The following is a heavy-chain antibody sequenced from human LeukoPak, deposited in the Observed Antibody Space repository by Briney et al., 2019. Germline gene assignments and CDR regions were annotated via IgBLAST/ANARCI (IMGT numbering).Heavy chain of an antibody. CDR2: LSYDGNNK. Sequence: GGSLRLSCAASGFSFSTHVMHWVRQAPGKGLEWVAVLSYDGNNKNYADSVKGRFTVSRDNSKNTLYLQMNSLRAEDTAVYYCARAPRWSSSGWYYFDYWGQGSLVTVSS. J-gene: IGHJ4*02. D-gene: IGHD6-19*01. V-gene: IGHV3-30-3*01. CDR1: GFSFSTHV. CDR3: ARAPRWSSSGWYYFDY.